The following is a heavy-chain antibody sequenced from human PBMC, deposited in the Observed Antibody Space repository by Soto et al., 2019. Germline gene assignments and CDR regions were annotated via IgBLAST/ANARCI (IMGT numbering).Heavy chain of an antibody. CDR1: GFTFSSYS. D-gene: IGHD5-12*01. CDR2: ISSSSSYI. V-gene: IGHV3-21*01. CDR3: ARGGYSGYDWTFDY. Sequence: EVQLVESGGGLVKPGGSLRLSCAASGFTFSSYSMNWVRQAPGKGLEWVSSISSSSSYIYYADSVKGRFTISRDNAKNSLYLQMNSLRAEDTAVYYCARGGYSGYDWTFDYWGQGTLVTVSS. J-gene: IGHJ4*02.